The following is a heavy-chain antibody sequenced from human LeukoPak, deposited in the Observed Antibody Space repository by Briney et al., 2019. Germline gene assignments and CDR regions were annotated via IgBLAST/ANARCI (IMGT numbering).Heavy chain of an antibody. CDR2: ISYDESNK. J-gene: IGHJ6*02. D-gene: IGHD1-26*01. Sequence: GGSLRLSCAASGFTFSSYAMHWVRQAPGKGLEWVAFISYDESNKYYRDSVKGRFTISRDNSKNMLYLQLNSLRAEDTAVYYCAKDWLWEQPIYGMNVWGQGTTVTVSS. V-gene: IGHV3-30*04. CDR3: AKDWLWEQPIYGMNV. CDR1: GFTFSSYA.